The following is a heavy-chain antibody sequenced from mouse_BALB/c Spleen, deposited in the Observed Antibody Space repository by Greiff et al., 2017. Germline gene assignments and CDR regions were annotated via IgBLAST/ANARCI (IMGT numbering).Heavy chain of an antibody. Sequence: EVKVEESGGGLVKPGGSLKLSCAASGFTFSDYYMYWVRQTPEKRLEWVATISDGGSYTYYPDSVKGRFTISRDNAKNNLYLQMSSLKSEDTAMYYCARGYYGSSYRYFDVWGAGTTVTVSS. CDR1: GFTFSDYY. CDR3: ARGYYGSSYRYFDV. V-gene: IGHV5-4*02. J-gene: IGHJ1*01. CDR2: ISDGGSYT. D-gene: IGHD1-1*01.